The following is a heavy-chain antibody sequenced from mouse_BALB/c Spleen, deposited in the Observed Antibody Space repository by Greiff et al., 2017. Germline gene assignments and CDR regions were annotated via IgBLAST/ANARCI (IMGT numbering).Heavy chain of an antibody. CDR1: GFTFSSYA. V-gene: IGHV5-6-5*01. CDR3: ARGGPLFDY. CDR2: ISSGGST. J-gene: IGHJ2*01. Sequence: EVQGVESGGGLVKPGGSLKLSCAASGFTFSSYAMSWVRQTPEKRLEWVASISSGGSTYYPDSVKGRFTISRDNARNILYLQMSSLRSEDTAMYYCARGGPLFDYWGQGTTLTVSS.